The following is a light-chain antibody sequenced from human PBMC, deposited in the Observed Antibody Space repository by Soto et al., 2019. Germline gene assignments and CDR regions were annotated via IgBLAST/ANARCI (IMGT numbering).Light chain of an antibody. J-gene: IGKJ4*01. Sequence: IQLTQSPSSLSASVGDRVTITCRASQGISSYLAWYQQKPGKAPKLLIYAASTLQSGVPSRFSGSGSGTDSTLTISSLQPEDFATYYCQQLNSYPLTFGGGAKVAIK. CDR3: QQLNSYPLT. V-gene: IGKV1-9*01. CDR1: QGISSY. CDR2: AAS.